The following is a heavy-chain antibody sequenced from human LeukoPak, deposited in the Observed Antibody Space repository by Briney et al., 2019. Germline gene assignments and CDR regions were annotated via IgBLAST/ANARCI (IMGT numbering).Heavy chain of an antibody. CDR2: IYYSGST. V-gene: IGHV4-59*01. Sequence: SETLSLTCTVSGGSISSYYWSWIRQPPGKGLEWIGYIYYSGSTNYIPSLKSRVTISVDTSKNQFSLRLTSLTAADTAVYYCARTLYDSSACYLFDPWGQGTLVTVSS. CDR3: ARTLYDSSACYLFDP. D-gene: IGHD3-22*01. CDR1: GGSISSYY. J-gene: IGHJ5*02.